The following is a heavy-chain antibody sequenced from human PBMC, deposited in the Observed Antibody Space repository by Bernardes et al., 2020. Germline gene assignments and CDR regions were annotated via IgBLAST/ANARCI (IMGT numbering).Heavy chain of an antibody. CDR1: GGSVSSGNYY. J-gene: IGHJ4*02. Sequence: SETLSLTCTVSGGSVSSGNYYWTWIRQPPGKGLEWIGYIFYTGATNYNPSLKSRVTISADTSKNQFSLQLSSVTAADTAMYYCARETPSNYDRSGYYYGIVDYWGQGTLVTVSS. V-gene: IGHV4-61*01. CDR3: ARETPSNYDRSGYYYGIVDY. D-gene: IGHD3-22*01. CDR2: IFYTGAT.